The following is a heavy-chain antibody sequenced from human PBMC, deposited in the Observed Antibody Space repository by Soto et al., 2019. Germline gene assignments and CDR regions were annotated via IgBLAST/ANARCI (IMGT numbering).Heavy chain of an antibody. CDR2: INPSEGRT. J-gene: IGHJ5*02. V-gene: IGHV1-46*01. Sequence: QVQLVQSGAEVRKPGASVKLPCQTSGYPFTSYHMHWVRQAPGQGLEWMGVINPSEGRTRYSQKFQDRVTMTRNTSTSTVYMELSSLRSEDTATYYCARGREYSFGYNWFDPWGQGTLLTVSS. CDR3: ARGREYSFGYNWFDP. CDR1: GYPFTSYH. D-gene: IGHD4-4*01.